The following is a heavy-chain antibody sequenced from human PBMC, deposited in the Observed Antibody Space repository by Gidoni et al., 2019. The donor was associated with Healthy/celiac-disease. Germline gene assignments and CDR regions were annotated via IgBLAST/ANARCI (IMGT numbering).Heavy chain of an antibody. CDR1: GFTVSSNQ. V-gene: IGHV3-53*02. D-gene: IGHD1-7*01. CDR3: ARSITGSTVGRD. Sequence: ELKLVETGGGLIRPGGSLRFPWSAPGFTVSSNQMNWVRQAPIRGLEWVSVIYSGSRTGYADSVKGRFTISRDNSKNTLYLQMNSLRAEDTAVYYCARSITGSTVGRDWGQGTLVTVSS. J-gene: IGHJ4*02. CDR2: IYSGSRT.